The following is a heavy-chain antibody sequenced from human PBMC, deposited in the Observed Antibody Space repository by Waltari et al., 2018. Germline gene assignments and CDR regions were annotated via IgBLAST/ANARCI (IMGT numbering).Heavy chain of an antibody. V-gene: IGHV4-34*01. CDR1: GGSFSGYY. D-gene: IGHD2-21*01. Sequence: QVQLQQWGAGLLKPSETLSLTCAVYGGSFSGYYWSWIRQPPGKGLEWIGEINHSGSTNYNPSLKSRVTISVDTSKNQFSLKLSSVTAADTAVYYCAREWGACGGDCYTGGYYMDVWGKGTTVTISS. CDR3: AREWGACGGDCYTGGYYMDV. CDR2: INHSGST. J-gene: IGHJ6*03.